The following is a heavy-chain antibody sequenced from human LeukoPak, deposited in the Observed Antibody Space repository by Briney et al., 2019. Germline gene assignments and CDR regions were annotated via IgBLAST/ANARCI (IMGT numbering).Heavy chain of an antibody. CDR1: GFTFSSYR. CDR2: IKQGESER. J-gene: IGHJ3*02. V-gene: IGHV3-7*04. CDR3: ARGDSSAFDI. D-gene: IGHD3-22*01. Sequence: GGSLRLSCAASGFTFSSYRVNWVRQAPGKGLEWVASIKQGESERYYVDSVNGRFTISRDNAKNLLYLQMNSLRVEDTAVYYCARGDSSAFDIWGQGTMVTVSS.